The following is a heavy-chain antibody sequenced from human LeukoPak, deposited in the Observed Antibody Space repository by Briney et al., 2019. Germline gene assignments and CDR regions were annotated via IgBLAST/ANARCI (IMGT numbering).Heavy chain of an antibody. V-gene: IGHV3-23*01. J-gene: IGHJ4*02. CDR3: AKDRVKSGYDFWSGYSRSKDY. CDR1: GFTFSSYA. Sequence: PGGSLRLSCAASGFTFSSYAMSWVRQAPGKGLEWVSAISGSGGSTYYADSVKGRFTISRDNSKNTLYLQMNSLRAEDTAVYYCAKDRVKSGYDFWSGYSRSKDYWGQGTLVTVSS. D-gene: IGHD3-3*01. CDR2: ISGSGGST.